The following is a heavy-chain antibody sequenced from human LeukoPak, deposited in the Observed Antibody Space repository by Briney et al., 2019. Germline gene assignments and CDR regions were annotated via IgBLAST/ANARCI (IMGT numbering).Heavy chain of an antibody. CDR3: ARGPPSSGGDYVGDY. CDR1: GFTFSSYA. Sequence: GGSLRLSCAASGFTFSSYAISWVRQAPGKGLEWVSAISGGGDSIYYADSVKGRFSISRDNAKSTLYLQMNSLRAEDTAVYYCARGPPSSGGDYVGDYWGHGALVTVSS. CDR2: ISGGGDSI. J-gene: IGHJ4*01. V-gene: IGHV3-23*01. D-gene: IGHD4-23*01.